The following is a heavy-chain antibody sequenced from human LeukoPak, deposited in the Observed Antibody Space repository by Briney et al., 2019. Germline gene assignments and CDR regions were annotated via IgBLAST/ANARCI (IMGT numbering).Heavy chain of an antibody. CDR1: GFTFSSYW. J-gene: IGHJ4*02. D-gene: IGHD3-9*01. Sequence: PGGSLRLSCAASGFTFSSYWMSWVRQAPGKGREWVANIKQDGSEKYYVDSVKGRFTISRDNAKNSLYLQMNSLRAEDTAVYYCARARLLRYFDWLFLYWGQGTLVTVSS. V-gene: IGHV3-7*01. CDR2: IKQDGSEK. CDR3: ARARLLRYFDWLFLY.